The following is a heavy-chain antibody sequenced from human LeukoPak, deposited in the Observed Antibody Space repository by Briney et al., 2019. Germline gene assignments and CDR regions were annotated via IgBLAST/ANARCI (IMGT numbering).Heavy chain of an antibody. V-gene: IGHV5-51*01. CDR1: GYSFTSYW. D-gene: IGHD6-19*01. Sequence: GESLKIPCKGSGYSFTSYWIGWVRQMPGKGLEWMGLTYPGDSNTRYSPSFQGQVTISADKSINTAYLQWSSLKASDTAMYFCARRRAVAGIYYFDYWGQGSLVTVSS. CDR2: TYPGDSNT. J-gene: IGHJ4*02. CDR3: ARRRAVAGIYYFDY.